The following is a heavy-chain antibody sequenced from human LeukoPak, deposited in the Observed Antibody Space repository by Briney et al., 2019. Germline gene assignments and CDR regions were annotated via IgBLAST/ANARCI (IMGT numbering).Heavy chain of an antibody. Sequence: AAETLSLTCAVYGGSFSGYYWSWIRRPPGKGLEWIGAINDSGSTKYNPSLKSRVTISIDTSKNQFSLKVSSVTAADTAVYYCARGQKYYYDSSGYGPNDYWGQGTLVTVSS. CDR1: GGSFSGYY. D-gene: IGHD3-22*01. CDR2: INDSGST. CDR3: ARGQKYYYDSSGYGPNDY. V-gene: IGHV4-34*01. J-gene: IGHJ4*02.